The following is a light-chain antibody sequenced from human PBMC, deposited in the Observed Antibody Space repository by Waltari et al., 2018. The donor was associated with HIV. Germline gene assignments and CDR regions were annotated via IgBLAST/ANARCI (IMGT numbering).Light chain of an antibody. CDR3: QSHDSSLSGYV. CDR1: SSNIGAGYH. V-gene: IGLV1-40*01. CDR2: GNS. Sequence: QSVLTQPPSVSGAPGQRVTISCTGSSSNIGAGYHVHWYQQLPGTAPKLLIYGNSNRPSGVPDRFSGSKSGTSASLAITGLRAEDEADYHCQSHDSSLSGYVFGTGTKVTVL. J-gene: IGLJ1*01.